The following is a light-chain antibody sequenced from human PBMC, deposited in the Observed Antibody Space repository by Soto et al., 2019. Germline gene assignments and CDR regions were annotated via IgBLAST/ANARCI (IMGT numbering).Light chain of an antibody. V-gene: IGKV3-11*01. Sequence: CAPPLSLSPGDMATLSLRASQSVSGYFAWYQQKPGQAPRLLIYDASKRATGIPARFSGSGFGTDFTLTISSLEPEDFAVYYCQQRSKWRTFGQGPMWIS. CDR2: DAS. CDR1: QSVSGY. CDR3: QQRSKWRT. J-gene: IGKJ1*01.